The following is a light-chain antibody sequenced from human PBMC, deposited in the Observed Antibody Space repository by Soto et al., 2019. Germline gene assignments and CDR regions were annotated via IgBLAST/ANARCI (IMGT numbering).Light chain of an antibody. Sequence: QSALTQPASVSGSPGQSIAISCTGTSSDVGGYNYVSWYQQHPGKAPKLMIYDVSNRPSGVSNRFSGSKSGNTASLTISGLQAEDEAHYYCSSYTSSSTYVVFGGGTKVTVL. CDR1: SSDVGGYNY. CDR2: DVS. CDR3: SSYTSSSTYVV. V-gene: IGLV2-14*01. J-gene: IGLJ2*01.